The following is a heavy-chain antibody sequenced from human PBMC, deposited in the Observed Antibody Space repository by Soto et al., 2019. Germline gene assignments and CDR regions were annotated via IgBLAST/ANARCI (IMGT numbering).Heavy chain of an antibody. J-gene: IGHJ3*02. CDR1: GYSFTSYW. V-gene: IGHV5-51*01. D-gene: IGHD6-13*01. CDR2: IYPGDSDT. CDR3: ARHFPSSSSWSAGAFDI. Sequence: EVQLVQSGAEMKKPGESLKISCKGSGYSFTSYWIGWVRQMPGKGLEWMGIIYPGDSDTRYSPSFQGQVTISADKSISTAYLQWSSLKASDTAMYYCARHFPSSSSWSAGAFDIWGQGTMVTVSS.